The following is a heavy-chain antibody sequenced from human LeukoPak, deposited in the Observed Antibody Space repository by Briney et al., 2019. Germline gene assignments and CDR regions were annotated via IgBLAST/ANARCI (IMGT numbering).Heavy chain of an antibody. CDR2: IYYSGST. CDR1: GGSISSYY. Sequence: PSETLSLTCTVSGGSISSYYWSWIRQPPGKGLEWIGYIYYSGSTNYNPSLKSRVTISVDTSKNQFSLKLSSVTAADTAVYYCARRPSGSWYGGWFDPWGQGTLVTVSS. V-gene: IGHV4-59*01. D-gene: IGHD6-13*01. CDR3: ARRPSGSWYGGWFDP. J-gene: IGHJ5*02.